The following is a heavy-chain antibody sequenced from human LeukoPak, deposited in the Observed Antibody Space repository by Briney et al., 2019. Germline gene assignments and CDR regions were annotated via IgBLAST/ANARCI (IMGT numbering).Heavy chain of an antibody. D-gene: IGHD3-10*01. V-gene: IGHV3-23*01. CDR3: AKGGHYSFFDS. CDR2: VSGKGDET. Sequence: PGGALRLSCAASGLIFRNYHMTWVRQAPAKGLEWVSTVSGKGDETFYADSVKSRFTLSRDNSKHAFYLQMNSLRAEDTAVYYCAKGGHYSFFDSWGQGTLVTVSS. CDR1: GLIFRNYH. J-gene: IGHJ5*01.